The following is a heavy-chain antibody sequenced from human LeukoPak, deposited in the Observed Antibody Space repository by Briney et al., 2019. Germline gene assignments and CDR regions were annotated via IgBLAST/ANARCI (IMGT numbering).Heavy chain of an antibody. CDR2: IIPIVGTT. V-gene: IGHV1-69*05. CDR3: ASRVFYYDTSGLDY. D-gene: IGHD3-22*01. J-gene: IGHJ4*02. Sequence: ASVKLSCKASGGTFSSYAITWVRQAPGQGLEWMGVIIPIVGTTNYAQKFQGRITITTDESTSTAYMELSSLRSEDTAVYYCASRVFYYDTSGLDYWGQGTLVTVSS. CDR1: GGTFSSYA.